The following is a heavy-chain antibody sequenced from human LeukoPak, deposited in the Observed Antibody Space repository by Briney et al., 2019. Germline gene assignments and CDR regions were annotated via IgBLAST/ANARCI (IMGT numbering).Heavy chain of an antibody. CDR3: ARERGTASQTYYDFWSGYYQYNWFDP. CDR2: ISAYNGNT. V-gene: IGHV1-18*01. J-gene: IGHJ5*02. CDR1: GYTFTSYG. D-gene: IGHD3-3*01. Sequence: ASVKVSCKASGYTFTSYGISWVRQAPGQGLEWMGWISAYNGNTNYAQKLQGRVTMTTDTSTSTAYMELRSLRSEDTAVYYCARERGTASQTYYDFWSGYYQYNWFDPWGQGTLVTVSS.